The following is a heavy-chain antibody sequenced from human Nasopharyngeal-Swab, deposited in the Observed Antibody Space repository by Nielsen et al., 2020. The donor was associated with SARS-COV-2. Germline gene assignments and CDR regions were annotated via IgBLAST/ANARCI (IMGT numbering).Heavy chain of an antibody. Sequence: GESLKISCAASGFTFCSYGMHWVRQAPGKGLEWVAVIWYDGSNKYYADSVKGRFTISRDNSKNTLYLQMNSLRAEDTAVYYCARDYEPGAEYSSSWGFDYWGQGTLVTVSS. V-gene: IGHV3-33*01. CDR1: GFTFCSYG. CDR2: IWYDGSNK. CDR3: ARDYEPGAEYSSSWGFDY. J-gene: IGHJ4*02. D-gene: IGHD6-6*01.